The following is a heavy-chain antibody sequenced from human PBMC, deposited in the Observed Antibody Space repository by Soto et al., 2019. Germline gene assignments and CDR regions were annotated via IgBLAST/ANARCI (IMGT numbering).Heavy chain of an antibody. CDR2: INHSGST. CDR3: ARAPRIAAGYYYYYYGMDV. J-gene: IGHJ6*02. Sequence: SETLSLTCAVYVGSFSGYYWSWIRQPPGKGLEWIGEINHSGSTNYNPSLKSRVTISVDTSKNQFSLKLSSVTAADTAVYYCARAPRIAAGYYYYYYGMDVWGQGTTVTVSS. D-gene: IGHD6-13*01. CDR1: VGSFSGYY. V-gene: IGHV4-34*01.